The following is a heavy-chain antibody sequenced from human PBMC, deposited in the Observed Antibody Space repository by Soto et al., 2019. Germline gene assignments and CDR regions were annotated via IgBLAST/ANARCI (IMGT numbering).Heavy chain of an antibody. CDR1: GFTFDDYA. J-gene: IGHJ4*02. Sequence: GGSLRLSCAASGFTFDDYAMHWVRQAPGKGLEWVSGISWNSGSIGYADPVKGRFTISRDNAKNSLYLQMNSLRAEDTALYYCAKDIRVRPPYYFDYWGQGTLVTVSS. CDR2: ISWNSGSI. V-gene: IGHV3-9*01. CDR3: AKDIRVRPPYYFDY. D-gene: IGHD6-6*01.